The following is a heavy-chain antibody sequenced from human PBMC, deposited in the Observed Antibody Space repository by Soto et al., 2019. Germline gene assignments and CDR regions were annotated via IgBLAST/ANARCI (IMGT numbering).Heavy chain of an antibody. D-gene: IGHD2-8*01. CDR1: GFTFRNYN. CDR3: VREQLYYKDVFGRPLNVFDM. Sequence: HPGGSLRLSCAASGFTFRNYNMNWVRQAPGKGLEWVAHISLRGTTVDYADSVKGRFTISRDDADNSLFLQMNSLGAEDTALYYCVREQLYYKDVFGRPLNVFDMWGPGTMVTVSS. CDR2: ISLRGTTV. V-gene: IGHV3-48*01. J-gene: IGHJ3*02.